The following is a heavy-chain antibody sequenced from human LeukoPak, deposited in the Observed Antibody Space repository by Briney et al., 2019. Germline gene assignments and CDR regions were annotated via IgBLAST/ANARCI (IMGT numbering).Heavy chain of an antibody. CDR2: INHSGST. CDR3: ARLRRLDY. CDR1: GGSFSGYY. D-gene: IGHD2-21*01. V-gene: IGHV4-34*01. Sequence: SETLSLTCTVSGGSFSGYYWSWIRQPPGKGLEWIGEINHSGSTNYNPSLKSRVTISVDTSKNQFSLKLSSVTAADTAVYYCARLRRLDYWGRGTLVTVSS. J-gene: IGHJ4*02.